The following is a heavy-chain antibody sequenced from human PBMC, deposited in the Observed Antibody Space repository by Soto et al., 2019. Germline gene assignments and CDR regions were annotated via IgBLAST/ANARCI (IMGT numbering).Heavy chain of an antibody. CDR1: GGSITSGDKY. CDR2: IFYSGGT. CDR3: ARAFYGAPPVAFDF. J-gene: IGHJ4*02. V-gene: IGHV4-31*03. Sequence: SETLSLTCTVSGGSITSGDKYWSWVRQHPGKGLEWIGYIFYSGGTYYNPSLRSRVSMSVDTSKNQFSLKLSSVTAADTAVYYCARAFYGAPPVAFDFWGQGTLVTVSS. D-gene: IGHD4-17*01.